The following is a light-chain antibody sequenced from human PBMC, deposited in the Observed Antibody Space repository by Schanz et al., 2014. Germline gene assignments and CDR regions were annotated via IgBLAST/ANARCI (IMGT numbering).Light chain of an antibody. CDR3: QQYGSSLWT. V-gene: IGKV3-20*01. Sequence: EIVLTQSPGTLSVSPGERATLSCRASQSISSYLAWYQQKPGQAPRLLIYDASNRATGIPARFSGSGSGTDFTLTISSLEPEDFAVYYCQQYGSSLWTFGQGTKVEIK. CDR1: QSISSY. J-gene: IGKJ1*01. CDR2: DAS.